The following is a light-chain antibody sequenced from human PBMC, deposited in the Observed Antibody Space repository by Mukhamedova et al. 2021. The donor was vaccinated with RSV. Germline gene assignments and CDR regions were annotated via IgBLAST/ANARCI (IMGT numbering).Light chain of an antibody. Sequence: QSVSSSYLAWYQQKPGQAPRLLIYGASSRATGIPDRFSGSGSGTDFTLTISRLEPEDFAVYYCQQYGSSPRAFGGGTKVEIK. CDR1: QSVSSSY. V-gene: IGKV3-20*01. J-gene: IGKJ4*01. CDR3: QQYGSSPRA. CDR2: GAS.